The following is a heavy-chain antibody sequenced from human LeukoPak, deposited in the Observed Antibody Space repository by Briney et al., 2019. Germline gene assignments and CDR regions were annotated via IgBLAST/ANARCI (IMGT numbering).Heavy chain of an antibody. CDR2: ISWNSGSI. D-gene: IGHD3-10*01. CDR3: AKDMGRITAGSAFDI. CDR1: GFTFDDYA. V-gene: IGHV3-9*01. J-gene: IGHJ3*02. Sequence: GGSLRLSCAAPGFTFDDYAMHWVRQAPGKGLEWVSGISWNSGSIGYADSVKGRFTISRDNAKNSLYLQMNSLRAEDTALYYCAKDMGRITAGSAFDIWGQGTMVTVSS.